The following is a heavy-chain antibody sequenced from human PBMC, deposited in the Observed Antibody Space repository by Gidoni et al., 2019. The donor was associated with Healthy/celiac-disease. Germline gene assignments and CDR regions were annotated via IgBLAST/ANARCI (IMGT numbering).Heavy chain of an antibody. D-gene: IGHD3-22*01. CDR1: GGTFGSSA. Sequence: QVQLVQSGAEVKKPGSSVKVSCKASGGTFGSSAISWVRQAPGQGLGWMGGIIPSFGTAKYAQKFKGKVTITADESTSTAYMELSSLGSEDKGVYYCARDLRYYYDGSGLGLAFDIWGQGTMVTVSS. V-gene: IGHV1-69*01. J-gene: IGHJ3*02. CDR2: IIPSFGTA. CDR3: ARDLRYYYDGSGLGLAFDI.